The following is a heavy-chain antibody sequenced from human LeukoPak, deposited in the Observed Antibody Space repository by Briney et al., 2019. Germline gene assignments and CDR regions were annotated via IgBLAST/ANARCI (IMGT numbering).Heavy chain of an antibody. CDR2: IDHRDYDV. CDR1: GYHFSNNW. D-gene: IGHD3-10*01. CDR3: ARHFNQYHDSGSYYSNYWYFDL. V-gene: IGHV5-10-1*01. Sequence: GESLRTSFQGPGYHFSNNWISWVRPMPGKGPGWMGRIDHRDYDVTYSPSFQGHVTISVDKSITTAYLQWSTLKASDTATYHCARHFNQYHDSGSYYSNYWYFDLWGRGTLVTVSS. J-gene: IGHJ2*01.